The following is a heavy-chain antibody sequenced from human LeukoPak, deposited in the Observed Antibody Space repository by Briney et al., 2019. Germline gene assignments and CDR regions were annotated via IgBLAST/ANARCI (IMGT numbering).Heavy chain of an antibody. CDR2: VYCSGST. CDR1: GGSISNYY. CDR3: ARDRGDYYDSSGYYYYFDY. V-gene: IGHV4-4*08. D-gene: IGHD3-22*01. Sequence: SETLSLTCTVSGGSISNYYWSWIRQPPGKGLEWIGCVYCSGSTNYNPSLKSRVTISVDTSKNQFSLKLRSVTAADTAVYYCARDRGDYYDSSGYYYYFDYWGQGTLVTVSS. J-gene: IGHJ4*02.